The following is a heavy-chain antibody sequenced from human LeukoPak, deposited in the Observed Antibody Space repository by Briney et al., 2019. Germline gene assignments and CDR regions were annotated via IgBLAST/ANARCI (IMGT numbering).Heavy chain of an antibody. CDR3: AKDVVGARYNYFDY. CDR2: ISSSSSYI. V-gene: IGHV3-21*01. J-gene: IGHJ4*02. Sequence: GGSLRLSCAASGFTFSSYSMNWVRQAPGKGLEWVSSISSSSSYIYYADSVKGRFTISRDNAKNSLYLQMNGLRAEDTAVYYCAKDVVGARYNYFDYWGQGTLVTVSS. CDR1: GFTFSSYS. D-gene: IGHD1-26*01.